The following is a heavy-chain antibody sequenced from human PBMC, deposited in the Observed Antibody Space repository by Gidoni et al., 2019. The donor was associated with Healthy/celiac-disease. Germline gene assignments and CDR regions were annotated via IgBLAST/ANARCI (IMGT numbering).Heavy chain of an antibody. CDR3: ARSGAGAQTYYYGSGSLNWFDP. V-gene: IGHV4-34*01. CDR2: INHSGST. CDR1: GGSFSGYS. J-gene: IGHJ5*02. D-gene: IGHD3-10*01. Sequence: QVQLQQWGAGLLTPSATLSLTCAVYGGSFSGYSWSWIRQPPGKGLEWIGEINHSGSTNYNPSLKSRVTISVDTSKNQFSLKLSSVTAADTAVYYCARSGAGAQTYYYGSGSLNWFDPWGQGTLVTVSS.